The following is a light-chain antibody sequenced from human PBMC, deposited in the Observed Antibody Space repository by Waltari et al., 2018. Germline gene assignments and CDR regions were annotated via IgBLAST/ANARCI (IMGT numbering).Light chain of an antibody. V-gene: IGLV2-23*01. CDR2: DDN. CDR1: SSAVGTYNL. J-gene: IGLJ2*01. Sequence: QSALTQPASVSGSPGQSTTISCPGTSSAVGTYNLFYWYQQHPGKAPNVMIYDDNRRPPGVASRFSVSKPGHTASLTISGVQAEDEAGYYCCSYAGSYTWVLGGGTKLTVL. CDR3: CSYAGSYTWV.